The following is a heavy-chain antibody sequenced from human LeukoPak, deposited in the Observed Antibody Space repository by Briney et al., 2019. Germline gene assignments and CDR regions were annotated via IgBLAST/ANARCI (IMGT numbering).Heavy chain of an antibody. V-gene: IGHV4-30-4*08. Sequence: PSQTLFLNCTVSGGSISSGDYYWSWIRQPPGKGLEWIGYIYYSGSTYYNPSLKSRVTISVDTSKNQFSLKLSSVTAADTAVYYCARWVVGAKGAFDYWGQGTLVTVSS. CDR1: GGSISSGDYY. CDR3: ARWVVGAKGAFDY. CDR2: IYYSGST. J-gene: IGHJ4*02. D-gene: IGHD1-26*01.